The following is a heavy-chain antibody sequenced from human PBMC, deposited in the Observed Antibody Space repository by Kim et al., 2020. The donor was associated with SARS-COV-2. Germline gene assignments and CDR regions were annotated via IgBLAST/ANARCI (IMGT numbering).Heavy chain of an antibody. Sequence: ASVKVSCKSSGYIFEQYAVQWVRRAPGQSLEWMGWINGGNGDTKYSQKFQGRATITRDASASTIYIELSSLRSEDTAVYYCARERTFVRGGSDYYMDAWG. CDR1: GYIFEQYA. J-gene: IGHJ6*03. V-gene: IGHV1-3*01. CDR3: ARERTFVRGGSDYYMDA. CDR2: INGGNGDT. D-gene: IGHD3-10*01.